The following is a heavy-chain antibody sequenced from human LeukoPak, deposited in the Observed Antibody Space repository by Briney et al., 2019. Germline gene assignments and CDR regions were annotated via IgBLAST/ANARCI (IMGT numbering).Heavy chain of an antibody. CDR1: GYTLTELS. Sequence: ASVKVSCKVSGYTLTELSMHWVRQAPGKGLEWMGGFDPEDGETIYAQKFQGRVTMTEDTSTDTAYMELSSLRSEDTAVYYCARGGIVVVSDAFDIWGQGTMVTVSS. J-gene: IGHJ3*02. CDR2: FDPEDGET. CDR3: ARGGIVVVSDAFDI. V-gene: IGHV1-24*01. D-gene: IGHD2-21*01.